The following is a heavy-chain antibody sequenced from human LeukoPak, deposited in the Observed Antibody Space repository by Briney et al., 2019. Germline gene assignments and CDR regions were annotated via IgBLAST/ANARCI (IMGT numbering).Heavy chain of an antibody. V-gene: IGHV3-30*02. Sequence: GGSLRLSWASSGFSFSIYRMDWVREGERKGLDWVAFTRFDGSTKYYRDSVKGRFTGSRDNAKNTLYLQMNSLRAEDTAVFYCARGDTVTTIDYWGQGTLVIVSS. CDR3: ARGDTVTTIDY. J-gene: IGHJ4*02. D-gene: IGHD4-17*01. CDR1: GFSFSIYR. CDR2: TRFDGSTK.